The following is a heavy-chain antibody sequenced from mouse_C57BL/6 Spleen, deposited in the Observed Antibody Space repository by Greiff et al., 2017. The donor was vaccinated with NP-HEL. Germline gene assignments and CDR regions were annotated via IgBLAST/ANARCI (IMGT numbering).Heavy chain of an antibody. V-gene: IGHV1-50*01. CDR3: ARPITTVVGGYFEV. Sequence: QVQLQQPGAELVKPGASVKLSCKASGYTFTSSWMQWVKQRPGQGLEWIGEIDPSDSYTNYNQKFKGKATLTVDTSSSTAYMQLSSLTSEDSAVYYCARPITTVVGGYFEVWGTGTTVTVSS. D-gene: IGHD1-1*01. CDR2: IDPSDSYT. CDR1: GYTFTSSW. J-gene: IGHJ1*03.